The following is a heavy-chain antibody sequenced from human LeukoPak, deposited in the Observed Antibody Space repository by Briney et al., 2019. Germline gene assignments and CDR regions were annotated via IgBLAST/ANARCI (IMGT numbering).Heavy chain of an antibody. CDR2: IYHSGST. J-gene: IGHJ6*03. V-gene: IGHV4-34*01. Sequence: SETLSLTCAVYGGSFSGYYWSWIRQPPGKGLEWIGSIYHSGSTYYNPSLKSRVTISVDTSKNQFSLKLSSVTAADTAVYYCARGSSGWSIYYYYYYMDVWGKGTTVTVSS. CDR1: GGSFSGYY. D-gene: IGHD6-19*01. CDR3: ARGSSGWSIYYYYYYMDV.